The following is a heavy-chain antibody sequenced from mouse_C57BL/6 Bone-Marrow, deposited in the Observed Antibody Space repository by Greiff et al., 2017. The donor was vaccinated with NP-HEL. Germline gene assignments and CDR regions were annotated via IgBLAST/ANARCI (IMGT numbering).Heavy chain of an antibody. Sequence: EVKLMESGGGLVQPGGSLKLSCAASGFTFSDYGMAWVRQAPRKGPEWVAFISNFAYSIYYADTVTGRFTISRENAKNTLYLEMSSLRSEDTAMYYCARRDSWFAYWGQGTLVTVSA. CDR2: ISNFAYSI. V-gene: IGHV5-15*01. CDR1: GFTFSDYG. CDR3: ARRDSWFAY. J-gene: IGHJ3*01.